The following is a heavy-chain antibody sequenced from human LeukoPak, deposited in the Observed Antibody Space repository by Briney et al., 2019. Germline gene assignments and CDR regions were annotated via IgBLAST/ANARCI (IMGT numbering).Heavy chain of an antibody. V-gene: IGHV4-39*02. D-gene: IGHD6-13*01. CDR2: IHHSGIT. CDR3: AKDYSRNYFDH. J-gene: IGHJ4*02. Sequence: SETLSLTCTVSGDSFSSSGYDYWGWIRQPPGQGLQWIATIHHSGITYYTPSLRSRVTISVDTSKNQFSLKLSSVTVADTAVYYCAKDYSRNYFDHWGRGHLVIVSS. CDR1: GDSFSSSGYDY.